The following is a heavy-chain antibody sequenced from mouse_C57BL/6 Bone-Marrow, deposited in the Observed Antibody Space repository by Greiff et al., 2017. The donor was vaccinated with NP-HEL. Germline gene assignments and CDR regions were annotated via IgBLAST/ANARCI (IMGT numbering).Heavy chain of an antibody. V-gene: IGHV1-81*01. CDR1: GYTFTSYG. D-gene: IGHD1-1*01. CDR3: ARRGDYYGSSPWFAY. Sequence: VQLQQSGAELARPGASVKLSCKASGYTFTSYGISWVKQRTGQGLEWIGEIYPRSGNTYYNEKFKGKATLTADKSSSTAYMELRSLTSEDSAVYFCARRGDYYGSSPWFAYWGQGTLVTVSA. CDR2: IYPRSGNT. J-gene: IGHJ3*01.